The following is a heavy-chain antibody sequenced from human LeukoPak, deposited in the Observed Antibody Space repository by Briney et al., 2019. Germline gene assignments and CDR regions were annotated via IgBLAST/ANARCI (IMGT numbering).Heavy chain of an antibody. V-gene: IGHV4-39*07. J-gene: IGHJ4*02. Sequence: PSEALSLTCTVSGGSISSSSYYWGWIRQPPGKGLEWIGSIYYSGSTYYNPSLKSRVTISVDTSKNQFSLKLSSVTAADTAVYYCADYYYDSSGYYAYWGQGTLVTVSS. CDR1: GGSISSSSYY. CDR2: IYYSGST. CDR3: ADYYYDSSGYYAY. D-gene: IGHD3-22*01.